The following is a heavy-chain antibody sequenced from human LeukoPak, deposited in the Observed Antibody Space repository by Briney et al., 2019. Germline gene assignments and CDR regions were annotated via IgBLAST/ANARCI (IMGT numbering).Heavy chain of an antibody. CDR2: IRYDGSNK. CDR1: GFTFSSYG. D-gene: IGHD2-2*02. Sequence: PGGSLRLSCAASGFTFSSYGMHWVRQAPGKGLEWVAFIRYDGSNKYYADSVKGRFTISRDNSKNTLYLQMNSLRAEDTAVYYCAKGCSSTSCYTAYYYYYYYMDVWGKGTTVTVSS. J-gene: IGHJ6*03. V-gene: IGHV3-30*02. CDR3: AKGCSSTSCYTAYYYYYYYMDV.